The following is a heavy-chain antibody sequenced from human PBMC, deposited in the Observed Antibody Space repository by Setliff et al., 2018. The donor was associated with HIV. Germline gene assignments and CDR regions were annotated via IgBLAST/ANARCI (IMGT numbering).Heavy chain of an antibody. J-gene: IGHJ6*03. CDR3: SRASDPSHRMPPTNYYYYMDV. V-gene: IGHV1-69*13. D-gene: IGHD2-2*01. CDR2: IIPIFGTG. CDR1: GVTFSSYA. Sequence: GASVKVSCKASGVTFSSYAISWVRQAPGQGLEWMGGIIPIFGTGNSAQKFQDRVTITADDSTSTAYMELSSLRSEDTAVYYCSRASDPSHRMPPTNYYYYMDVWGKGTKVTVSS.